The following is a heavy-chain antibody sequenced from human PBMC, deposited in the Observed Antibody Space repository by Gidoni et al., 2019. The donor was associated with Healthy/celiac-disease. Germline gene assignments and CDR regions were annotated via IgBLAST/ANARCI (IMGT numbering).Heavy chain of an antibody. V-gene: IGHV3-30-3*01. CDR1: GFTFSSYA. D-gene: IGHD4-17*01. Sequence: QLKLVQSAGGVVQPGRSLRLSCAASGFTFSSYAMHCVRQAPGKGLEWVAVISYDRSNKYYADSVKGRFTISRDNSKNTLYLQMNSLRAEDTAVYYCAREGDYALLDWGQGTLVTVSS. CDR2: ISYDRSNK. J-gene: IGHJ4*02. CDR3: AREGDYALLD.